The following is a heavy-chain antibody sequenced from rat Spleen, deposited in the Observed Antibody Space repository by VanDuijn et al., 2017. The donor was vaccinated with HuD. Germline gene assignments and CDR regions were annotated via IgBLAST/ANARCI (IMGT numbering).Heavy chain of an antibody. CDR1: TYSINSIY. CDR3: TRERFYYYSGDPFDY. D-gene: IGHD1-1*01. J-gene: IGHJ2*01. CDR2: IGYSGDT. Sequence: EVQLQESGPGLVKPSQSLSLTCSVTTYSINSIYWAWVRKFPGNKMEWMAYIGYSGDTDYNPSLKSRIFITRDTSKNQFFLQLNSIATEDTATYYCTRERFYYYSGDPFDYWGQGVMVTVSS. V-gene: IGHV3-1*01.